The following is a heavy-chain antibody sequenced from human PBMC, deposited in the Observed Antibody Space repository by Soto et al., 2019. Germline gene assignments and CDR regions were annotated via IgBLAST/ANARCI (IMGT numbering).Heavy chain of an antibody. J-gene: IGHJ5*02. V-gene: IGHV4-4*07. CDR3: VRDGTKTLRDWFDP. CDR2: IYATGTT. CDR1: GASISGFY. Sequence: SETLSLTCTVSGASISGFYWSWIRKSAGKGLEWIGRIYATGTTDYNPSLRSRVMMSVDTSKKQFSLKLRSVTAADTAVYYCVRDGTKTLRDWFDPWGQGISVTVSS. D-gene: IGHD1-1*01.